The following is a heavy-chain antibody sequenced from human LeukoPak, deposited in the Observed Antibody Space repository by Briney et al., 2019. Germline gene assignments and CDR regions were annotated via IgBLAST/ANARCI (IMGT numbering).Heavy chain of an antibody. V-gene: IGHV4-59*01. J-gene: IGHJ1*01. CDR1: GVSISSYY. CDR2: IYYSGST. Sequence: SETLSLTCSVSGVSISSYYWSWIRQPPGKGLEWIGYIYYSGSTNYTPSLKSQLTRPVDTSKNQFSLKLSSVTAADTAVYHCARVSTYYDSGGVGPEYFQHWGQGTLVTVSS. CDR3: ARVSTYYDSGGVGPEYFQH. D-gene: IGHD3-22*01.